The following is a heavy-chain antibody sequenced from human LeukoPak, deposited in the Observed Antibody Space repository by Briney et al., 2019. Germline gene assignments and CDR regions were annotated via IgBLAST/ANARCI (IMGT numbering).Heavy chain of an antibody. D-gene: IGHD3-22*01. J-gene: IGHJ4*02. Sequence: GGSLRLSCAASGFSFSSYVMNWVSQAPGKRLEWVSAISGSGGSTYYADSVKGRFTISRDNSKSTLYLQMNSLRAEDTAVYYCAKDQRILVIITTDFDYWGQGTLATVSS. CDR2: ISGSGGST. CDR1: GFSFSSYV. V-gene: IGHV3-23*01. CDR3: AKDQRILVIITTDFDY.